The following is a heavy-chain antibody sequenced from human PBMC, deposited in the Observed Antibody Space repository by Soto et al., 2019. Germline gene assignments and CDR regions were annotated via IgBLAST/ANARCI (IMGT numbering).Heavy chain of an antibody. V-gene: IGHV3-30-3*01. D-gene: IGHD7-27*01. CDR2: ISYDGSNK. CDR3: ARGDWGSKGLYYFDC. CDR1: GFTFSSYA. Sequence: QVQLVESGGGVVQPGKSLRLSCAASGFTFSSYAVHWVRQAPGKGLEWVAVISYDGSNKYYADSVKGRFTISRDNSKNSLYLQMNSLRAEDTAVYYCARGDWGSKGLYYFDCWGQGTLVTVSS. J-gene: IGHJ4*02.